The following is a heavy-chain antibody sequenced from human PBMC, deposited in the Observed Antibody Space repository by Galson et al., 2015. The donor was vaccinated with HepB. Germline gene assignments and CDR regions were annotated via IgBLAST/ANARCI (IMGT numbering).Heavy chain of an antibody. J-gene: IGHJ4*02. Sequence: ETLSLTCTVSGGSISSYYWSWIRQPAGKGLEWIGRIYTSGSTNYNPSLKSRVTMSVDTSKNQFSLKLSSVTAADTAVYYCAREAEPYYDSSGSGGEFDYWGQGTLVTVSS. V-gene: IGHV4-4*07. CDR1: GGSISSYY. D-gene: IGHD3-22*01. CDR3: AREAEPYYDSSGSGGEFDY. CDR2: IYTSGST.